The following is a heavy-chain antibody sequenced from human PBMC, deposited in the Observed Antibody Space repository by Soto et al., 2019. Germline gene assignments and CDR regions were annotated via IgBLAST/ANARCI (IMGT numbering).Heavy chain of an antibody. Sequence: GGSLRLSCAASGFTFDDYAMHWVRQAPGKGLEWVSGISWNSGSIGYAGSVKGRFTISRDNAKNSLYLQMNSLRAEDTALYYCAKDPGPGLGYCSGGSCPGAVAFDIWGQGTMVTVSS. V-gene: IGHV3-9*01. J-gene: IGHJ3*02. CDR2: ISWNSGSI. D-gene: IGHD2-15*01. CDR1: GFTFDDYA. CDR3: AKDPGPGLGYCSGGSCPGAVAFDI.